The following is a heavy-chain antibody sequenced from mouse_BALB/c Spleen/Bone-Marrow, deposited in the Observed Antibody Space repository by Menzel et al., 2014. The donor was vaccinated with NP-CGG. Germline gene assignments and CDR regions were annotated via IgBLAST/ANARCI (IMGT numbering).Heavy chain of an antibody. CDR2: INSNGGST. J-gene: IGHJ4*01. D-gene: IGHD1-1*01. V-gene: IGHV5-6-3*01. CDR3: ARDYYGSSYAMDY. CDR1: GFTFSGYG. Sequence: DVKLVESGGGLVQPGGSLKLSCAASGFTFSGYGMSWVRQTPDKRLELVATINSNGGSTYYPDSVKGRFTISRDNAKNTLYLQMSSLKSEDTAMYYCARDYYGSSYAMDYWGQGTSVTVSS.